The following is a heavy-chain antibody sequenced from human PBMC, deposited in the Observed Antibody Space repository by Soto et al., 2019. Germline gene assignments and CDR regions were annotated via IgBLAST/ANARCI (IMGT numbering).Heavy chain of an antibody. V-gene: IGHV3-13*01. CDR2: IGTAGDT. D-gene: IGHD5-18*01. Sequence: EVQLVESGGGLVQPGGSLSLSCAASGFTFSSYDMHWVRQATGKGLEWVSVIGTAGDTYYPGSVKGRFTISRENAKNSFYLPMNRLRAADTAVYYCARAAGYSYGSYYYYNGMDVWGQGTTVTVSS. CDR1: GFTFSSYD. CDR3: ARAAGYSYGSYYYYNGMDV. J-gene: IGHJ6*02.